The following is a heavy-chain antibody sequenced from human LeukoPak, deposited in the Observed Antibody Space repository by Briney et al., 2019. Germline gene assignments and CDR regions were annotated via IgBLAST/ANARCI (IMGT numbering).Heavy chain of an antibody. CDR2: INHSGST. D-gene: IGHD6-13*01. V-gene: IGHV4-34*01. Sequence: SETLSLTCAVYGGSFSGYYWSWIRQPPGKGLEWIGEINHSGSTNYNPSLKSRATISVDTSKNQFSLKLSSVTAADTAVYYCARARAAANYWGQGTLVTVSS. J-gene: IGHJ4*02. CDR1: GGSFSGYY. CDR3: ARARAAANY.